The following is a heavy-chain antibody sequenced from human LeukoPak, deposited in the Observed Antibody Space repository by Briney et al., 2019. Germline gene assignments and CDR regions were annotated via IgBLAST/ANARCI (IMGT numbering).Heavy chain of an antibody. Sequence: GESLKISCKGSGYRFSNYWIAWVRQMPGKGLELMGIIFPDDSDTRYSPSFQGQVTISADKSISTAYLQWSSLKASDTAMYYCAGHGVELLWFGEYYYGMDVWGQGTTVTVSS. D-gene: IGHD3-10*01. CDR3: AGHGVELLWFGEYYYGMDV. J-gene: IGHJ6*02. CDR2: IFPDDSDT. V-gene: IGHV5-51*01. CDR1: GYRFSNYW.